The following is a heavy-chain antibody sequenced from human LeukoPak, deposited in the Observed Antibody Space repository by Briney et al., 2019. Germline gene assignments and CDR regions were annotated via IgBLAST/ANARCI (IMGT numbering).Heavy chain of an antibody. D-gene: IGHD2-15*01. Sequence: PGGSLRLSCAASGFTFSSYAMSWVRQVPGKGLEWVSAISVSGGSTYYADSVKGRFTISRDNSENTLYLQMNSLRAEDTAVYYCAGGGPASDYWGQGTLVTVSS. J-gene: IGHJ4*02. CDR2: ISVSGGST. V-gene: IGHV3-23*01. CDR1: GFTFSSYA. CDR3: AGGGPASDY.